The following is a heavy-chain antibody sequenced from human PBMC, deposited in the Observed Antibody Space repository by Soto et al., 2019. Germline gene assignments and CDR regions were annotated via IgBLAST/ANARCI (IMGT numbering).Heavy chain of an antibody. Sequence: SVKVSCKASGGTFSSYAISWVRQAPGQGLEWMGGIIPIFGTANYAQDLQGRVTMTTDTSTSTAYMELRSLRSDDTAMYYCARFSGGSYNTYYFYYGMDVWGQGTTVTVSS. CDR2: IIPIFGTA. V-gene: IGHV1-69*05. CDR3: ARFSGGSYNTYYFYYGMDV. D-gene: IGHD2-15*01. J-gene: IGHJ6*02. CDR1: GGTFSSYA.